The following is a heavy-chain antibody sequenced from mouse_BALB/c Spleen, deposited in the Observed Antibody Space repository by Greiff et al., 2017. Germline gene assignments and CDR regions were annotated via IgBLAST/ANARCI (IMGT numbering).Heavy chain of an antibody. CDR2: ISTYYGDA. V-gene: IGHV1S137*01. D-gene: IGHD2-1*01. CDR1: GYTFTDYA. CDR3: ARAGNYEGAMDY. J-gene: IGHJ4*01. Sequence: VQLVESGAELVRPGVSVKISCKGSGYTFTDYAMHWVKQSHAKSLEWIGVISTYYGDASYNQKFKGKATMTVDKSSSTAYMELARLTSEDSAIYYCARAGNYEGAMDYWGQGTSVTVSS.